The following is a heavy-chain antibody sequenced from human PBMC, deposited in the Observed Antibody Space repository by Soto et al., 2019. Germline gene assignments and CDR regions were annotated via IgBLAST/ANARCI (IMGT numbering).Heavy chain of an antibody. D-gene: IGHD3-9*01. J-gene: IGHJ6*03. Sequence: SETLSLTCTVSGGSISSYYWIWLRQPQGKGLEWIGYIYYSGSTNYNPSLKSRVTISVDTSKNQFSLKLSSVTAADTAVYYCARSRDYDILTGYYRDYYYYMDVWGKGTTVTVSS. CDR1: GGSISSYY. CDR3: ARSRDYDILTGYYRDYYYYMDV. V-gene: IGHV4-59*01. CDR2: IYYSGST.